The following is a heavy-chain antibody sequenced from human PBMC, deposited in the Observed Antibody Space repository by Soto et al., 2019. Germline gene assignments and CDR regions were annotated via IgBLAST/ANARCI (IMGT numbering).Heavy chain of an antibody. Sequence: SETLSLTCTVSGGSISSGDYYWSWIRQPPGKGLEWIGYIYYSGSTYYNPSLKSRVTISVDTSKNQFSLKLSSVTAADTAVYYCARDPHYDYGGNSLTGPHDAFDIWGQGTMVTVSS. CDR3: ARDPHYDYGGNSLTGPHDAFDI. D-gene: IGHD4-17*01. CDR2: IYYSGST. CDR1: GGSISSGDYY. V-gene: IGHV4-30-4*01. J-gene: IGHJ3*02.